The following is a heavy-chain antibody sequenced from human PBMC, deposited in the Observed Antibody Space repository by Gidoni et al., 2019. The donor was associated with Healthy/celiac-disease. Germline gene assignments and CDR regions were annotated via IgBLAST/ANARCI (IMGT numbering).Heavy chain of an antibody. CDR3: ARRKAQTRRGYFDY. V-gene: IGHV4-34*01. J-gene: IGHJ4*02. CDR1: GGSFSGYY. Sequence: QVQLQQWGAGLLKPSETLSLTCAVYGGSFSGYYWSWIRQPPGKGLEWIGEINHSGSTNYNPSLKSRVTISVDTSKNQFSLKLSSVTAADTAVYYCARRKAQTRRGYFDYWGQGTLVTVSS. CDR2: INHSGST.